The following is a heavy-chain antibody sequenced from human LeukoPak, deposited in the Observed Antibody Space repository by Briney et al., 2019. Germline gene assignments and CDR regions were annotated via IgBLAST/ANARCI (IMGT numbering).Heavy chain of an antibody. V-gene: IGHV1-46*01. CDR3: ARGYSSGWTYYYYYYMDV. Sequence: ASVKVSCKASGYTFTSYYMHWVRQAPGQGLEWMGIINPSGGSTSYAQKFQGRVTMTRDTSISTAYMELSRLRSDDTAVYYCARGYSSGWTYYYYYYMDVWGKGTTVTVSS. D-gene: IGHD6-19*01. J-gene: IGHJ6*03. CDR2: INPSGGST. CDR1: GYTFTSYY.